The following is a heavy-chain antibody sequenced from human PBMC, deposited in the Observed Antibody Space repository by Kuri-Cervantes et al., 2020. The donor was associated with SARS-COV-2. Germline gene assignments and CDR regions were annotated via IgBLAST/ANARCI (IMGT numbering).Heavy chain of an antibody. J-gene: IGHJ4*02. CDR2: ISWNSGSI. D-gene: IGHD2-2*01. V-gene: IGHV3-9*01. CDR1: GFTFDDYG. Sequence: LSLTCAASGFTFDDYGMSWVRQAPGKGLEWVSGISWNSGSIGYADSVKGRFTISRDNAKNSLYLQMNSLRAEDTALYYCAKSIGAVPAAHGIIFDYWGQGTLVTVSS. CDR3: AKSIGAVPAAHGIIFDY.